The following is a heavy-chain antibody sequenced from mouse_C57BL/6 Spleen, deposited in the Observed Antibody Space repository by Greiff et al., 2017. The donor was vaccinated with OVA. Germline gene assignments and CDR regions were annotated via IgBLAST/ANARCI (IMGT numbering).Heavy chain of an antibody. CDR1: GYTFTDYN. D-gene: IGHD1-1*01. Sequence: EVQLQQSGPELVKPGASVKMSCKASGYTFTDYNMHWVKQSHGKSLEWSGYINPNNGGTSYNQKFKGKATLTVNKSSSTAYMELRSLTSDYSSVYSCACDADNYKLYCYFDVWGTGTTVTVSS. CDR3: ACDADNYKLYCYFDV. CDR2: INPNNGGT. V-gene: IGHV1-22*01. J-gene: IGHJ1*03.